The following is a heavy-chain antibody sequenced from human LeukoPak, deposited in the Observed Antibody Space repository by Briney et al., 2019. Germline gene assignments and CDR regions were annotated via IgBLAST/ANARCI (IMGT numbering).Heavy chain of an antibody. Sequence: GGSLRLSCAASGFIVSNNYMSWVRQAPGKGLEWVSVIYSGGTTYYADSVKGRLTISRDNSKNMQYLQMSSLRAEDTAVYYCARDIGNSGTFDIWGQGTMVTVSS. D-gene: IGHD4-23*01. V-gene: IGHV3-53*01. CDR1: GFIVSNNY. CDR3: ARDIGNSGTFDI. CDR2: IYSGGTT. J-gene: IGHJ3*02.